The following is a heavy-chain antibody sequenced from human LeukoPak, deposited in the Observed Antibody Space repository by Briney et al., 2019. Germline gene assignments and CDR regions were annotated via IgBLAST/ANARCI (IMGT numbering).Heavy chain of an antibody. CDR1: GFTLSSYA. V-gene: IGHV3-64D*09. J-gene: IGHJ3*02. CDR2: ISSNGRST. D-gene: IGHD1-14*01. CDR3: VKDRTGGRVAFDI. Sequence: GRSLRLSCAASGFTLSSYAMHWVRQAPGKGLEYVSAISSNGRSTYYADSVKGRFTISRDNSQNTLYLQMSSLRAEDTAVYYCVKDRTGGRVAFDIWGQGTMVTVSS.